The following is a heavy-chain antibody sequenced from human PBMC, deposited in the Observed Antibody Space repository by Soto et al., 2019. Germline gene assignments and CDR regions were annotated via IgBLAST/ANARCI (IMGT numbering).Heavy chain of an antibody. CDR2: IYPDDSDA. CDR3: ARDGLSSSSSFDY. Sequence: PGESLKISCKGSGYSFTSYWIAWGRQMPGKGLEWMGIIYPDDSDAKYSPSFQGQVTFSADKSINTVYLQWSSLKASDTAMYYCARDGLSSSSSFDYWGQGTLVTVSS. V-gene: IGHV5-51*01. CDR1: GYSFTSYW. D-gene: IGHD6-6*01. J-gene: IGHJ4*02.